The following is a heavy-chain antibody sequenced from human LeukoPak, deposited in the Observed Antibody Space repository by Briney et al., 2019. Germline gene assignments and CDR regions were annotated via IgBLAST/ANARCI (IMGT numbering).Heavy chain of an antibody. D-gene: IGHD1-14*01. CDR1: GFSLRTSGVG. J-gene: IGHJ4*02. V-gene: IGHV2-5*02. CDR3: ARLRTLNFDY. Sequence: SGPTLLKPTQTLTLTCTFSGFSLRTSGVGVGWIRRPPGKALEWLALIYWDDDKRYSPSLKSRLTITKDTSKNQVVLTMTNMDPVDTATYYCARLRTLNFDYWAQGTLVTVSS. CDR2: IYWDDDK.